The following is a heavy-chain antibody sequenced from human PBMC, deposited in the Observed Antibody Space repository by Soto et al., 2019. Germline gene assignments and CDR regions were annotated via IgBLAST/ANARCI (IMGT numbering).Heavy chain of an antibody. D-gene: IGHD2-15*01. Sequence: SETLSLTCTVSGGSISSSSYYWGWIRQPPGKGLEWIGSIYYSGSTYYNPSLKSRVTISVDTSKNQFSLKLSSVTAADTAVYYCARGYCSGGSCYRYWGQGSKVTVYS. CDR2: IYYSGST. CDR1: GGSISSSSYY. V-gene: IGHV4-39*01. CDR3: ARGYCSGGSCYRY. J-gene: IGHJ4*02.